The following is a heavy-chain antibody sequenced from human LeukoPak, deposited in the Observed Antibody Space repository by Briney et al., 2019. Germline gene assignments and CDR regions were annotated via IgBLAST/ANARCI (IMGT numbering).Heavy chain of an antibody. CDR1: GYTFTSYD. V-gene: IGHV1-8*01. J-gene: IGHJ4*02. CDR3: ARGVGGYDFWSGYFPYYFDY. Sequence: ASVKVSCKASGYTFTSYDINWVRQATGQGLEWMGWMNPNSGNTGYAQKFQGRVTMTWNTSISTAYMELSSLRSEDTAVYYCARGVGGYDFWSGYFPYYFDYWGQGTLVTVSS. D-gene: IGHD3-3*01. CDR2: MNPNSGNT.